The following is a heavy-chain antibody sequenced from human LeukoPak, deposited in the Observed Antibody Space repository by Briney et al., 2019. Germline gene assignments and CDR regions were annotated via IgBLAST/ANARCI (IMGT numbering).Heavy chain of an antibody. CDR2: IYYSGST. Sequence: SETLSLTCTVSGGSISSSYYYWGWIRQPPWKGLEWIGSIYYSGSTYYNPSLKSRVTISVDTSKNQFSLKLSSVTAADTSVYYCARGIAAAGVNFDYWGQGTLVTVSS. J-gene: IGHJ4*02. CDR3: ARGIAAAGVNFDY. D-gene: IGHD6-13*01. CDR1: GGSISSSYYY. V-gene: IGHV4-39*01.